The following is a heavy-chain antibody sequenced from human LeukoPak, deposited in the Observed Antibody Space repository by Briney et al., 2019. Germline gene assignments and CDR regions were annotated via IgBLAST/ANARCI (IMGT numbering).Heavy chain of an antibody. CDR3: ARDSGWWRFDF. CDR2: IKEDGSEK. J-gene: IGHJ4*02. CDR1: GLNFSSRW. V-gene: IGHV3-7*03. Sequence: GGSLRLSCAASGLNFSSRWMNWVRQAPGQGLEWVASIKEDGSEKHYVDSVKGRFTVSRDNGKNSLYLQMNSLRAEDTAVYYCARDSGWWRFDFWGQGTLVTVSS. D-gene: IGHD6-13*01.